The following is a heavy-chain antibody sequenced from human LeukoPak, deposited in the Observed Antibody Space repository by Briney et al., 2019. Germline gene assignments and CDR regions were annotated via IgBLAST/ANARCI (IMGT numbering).Heavy chain of an antibody. Sequence: GGSLRLSCAASGFKFSSYWMTWVRQDPGKGLEWVANIKRDGTEKNYVDSVKGRFSISRDNDKSSLYLQMSSLRVEDTAVYYCTTDMWKSGYVTWGQGTLVTVSS. J-gene: IGHJ4*02. D-gene: IGHD5-12*01. CDR2: IKRDGTEK. V-gene: IGHV3-7*01. CDR1: GFKFSSYW. CDR3: TTDMWKSGYVT.